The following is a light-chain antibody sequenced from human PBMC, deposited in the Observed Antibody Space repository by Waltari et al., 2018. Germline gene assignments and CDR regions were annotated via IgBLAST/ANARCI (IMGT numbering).Light chain of an antibody. CDR2: AAS. CDR3: LQYNSNPWT. CDR1: QGISTY. J-gene: IGKJ1*01. V-gene: IGKV1-17*01. Sequence: DLQMTQSPSSLSASAGDRVPITCRASQGISTYLNWYQQKPGKAPKRLIYAASSLESGVPSRFSGSGSGTDFTLTISSLQPEDFATYYCLQYNSNPWTFGQGTKVEIK.